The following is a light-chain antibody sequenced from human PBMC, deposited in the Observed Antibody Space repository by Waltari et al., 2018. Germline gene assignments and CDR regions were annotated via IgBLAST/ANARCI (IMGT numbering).Light chain of an antibody. V-gene: IGLV2-14*01. Sequence: QSALTQPASVSGSPGQSHTISCTGSGSDVGGYNYVSWFQQHPGKAPKSIIDEDIHRPAGVSERFSASKAGNAASLTSSGLQAEDEAEYCCTSYTRTNALVVFGGGTKLTVL. J-gene: IGLJ3*02. CDR1: GSDVGGYNY. CDR3: TSYTRTNALVV. CDR2: EDI.